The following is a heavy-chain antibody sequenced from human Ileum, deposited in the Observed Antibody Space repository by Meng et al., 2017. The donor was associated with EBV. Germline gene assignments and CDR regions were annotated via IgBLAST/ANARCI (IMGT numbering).Heavy chain of an antibody. V-gene: IGHV1-3*01. CDR1: GYTFSNYA. J-gene: IGHJ4*01. CDR2: INADNGNT. Sequence: QVQLLQSGAEVKQPGASVKLACKASGYTFSNYAIHWVCQAPGQRPEWMGWINADNGNTKYSQKFQGRVTITRNTPASTVYMDVRSLRSEDTAVYFCARVERGVKFDKWGQGTLVTVSS. D-gene: IGHD2-21*01. CDR3: ARVERGVKFDK.